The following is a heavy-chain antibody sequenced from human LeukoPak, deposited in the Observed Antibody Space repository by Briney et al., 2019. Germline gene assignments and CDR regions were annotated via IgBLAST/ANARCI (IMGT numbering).Heavy chain of an antibody. CDR3: ARSLTMIVVALGY. CDR1: GYTFTGYY. Sequence: GASVKVSCKAFGYTFTGYYMHWARQAPGQGLEWMGWINPNSGGTNYAQKFQGRVTMTRDTSISTAYMELSRLRSDDTAVYYCARSLTMIVVALGYWGQGTLVTVSS. D-gene: IGHD3-22*01. V-gene: IGHV1-2*02. CDR2: INPNSGGT. J-gene: IGHJ4*02.